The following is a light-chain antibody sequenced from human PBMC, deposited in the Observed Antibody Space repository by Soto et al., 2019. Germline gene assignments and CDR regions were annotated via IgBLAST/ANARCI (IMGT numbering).Light chain of an antibody. Sequence: ELVLTQSPGTLSLSLGGKCTLSCRASQSVSSNYLAWYQQKPGQAPRLLIYDASSRAPGIPDRFSGSGSGTDFALTSSRLEPEDFAVYYCQQYGTSTGTFGQGTKVDIK. CDR3: QQYGTSTGT. CDR1: QSVSSNY. J-gene: IGKJ1*01. V-gene: IGKV3-20*01. CDR2: DAS.